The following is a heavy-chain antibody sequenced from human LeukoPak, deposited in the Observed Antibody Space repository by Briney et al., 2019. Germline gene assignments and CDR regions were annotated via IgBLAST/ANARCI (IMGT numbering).Heavy chain of an antibody. V-gene: IGHV3-30*18. J-gene: IGHJ4*02. CDR2: ISYDGSKK. D-gene: IGHD3-10*01. CDR3: AKTYGSGSYYIGY. Sequence: GGSLRLSCAASGFTFSSYGMHWVRQAPGKGLEWVAVISYDGSKKYYADSVKGRFTISRDNSKNTLYLQMNSLRAEDTAVYYCAKTYGSGSYYIGYWGQGTLVTVSS. CDR1: GFTFSSYG.